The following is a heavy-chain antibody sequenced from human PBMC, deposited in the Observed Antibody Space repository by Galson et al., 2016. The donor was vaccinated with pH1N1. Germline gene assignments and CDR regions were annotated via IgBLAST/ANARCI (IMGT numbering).Heavy chain of an antibody. CDR1: GLVYSDYW. V-gene: IGHV3-7*03. D-gene: IGHD3-16*01. J-gene: IGHJ3*02. CDR2: INQHGSKI. Sequence: SLRLSCPASGLVYSDYWMAWVRQAPGKGLEWVGNINQHGSKINYGDSVKGRFTISRDNAKNSLFLQMTSLRADDSAVYYCARDRTYSESNTYYDLFDIWGQGTMVTVSS. CDR3: ARDRTYSESNTYYDLFDI.